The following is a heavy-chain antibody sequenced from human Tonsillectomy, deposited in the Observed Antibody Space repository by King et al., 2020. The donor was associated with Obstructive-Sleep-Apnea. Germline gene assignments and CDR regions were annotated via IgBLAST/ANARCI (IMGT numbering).Heavy chain of an antibody. V-gene: IGHV1-2*02. CDR3: ARDVPTSDRAEDY. CDR1: GYTFTDYF. Sequence: VQLVESGAEVRKPGASVKVSCKASGYTFTDYFMRWVRQAPGQGLEWMGWINPNSGGTNYAQKFQGRVTMTRDTFISTAYMELSGLRSDDTAVYYCARDVPTSDRAEDYWGQGTLVTVSS. J-gene: IGHJ4*02. CDR2: INPNSGGT.